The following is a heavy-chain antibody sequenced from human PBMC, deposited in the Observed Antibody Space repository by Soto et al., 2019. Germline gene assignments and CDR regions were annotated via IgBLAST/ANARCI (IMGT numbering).Heavy chain of an antibody. V-gene: IGHV3-7*01. CDR1: EFTFDKYY. CDR2: IKPDGSEQ. Sequence: GGSLRLSCAASEFTFDKYYMTWVRQAPGKGPEWVANIKPDGSEQYYVDSVKGRFTISRDNANNSLYLQMSSLRAEDTAVYFCARGNWNYYYGFDVWGQGTTVTVSS. D-gene: IGHD1-20*01. J-gene: IGHJ6*02. CDR3: ARGNWNYYYGFDV.